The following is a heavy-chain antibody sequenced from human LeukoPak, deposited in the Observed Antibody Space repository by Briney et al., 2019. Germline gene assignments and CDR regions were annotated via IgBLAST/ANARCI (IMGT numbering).Heavy chain of an antibody. CDR3: ARGRSSSWLDY. Sequence: GGSLRLSCAASGFTFSSYAMHWVRQAPGKGLEWVAVISYDGSNKYYADSVKGRFTISRDNSKNTLYLQMNSLRAEDTAVYYCARGRSSSWLDYWGQGTLVTVSS. J-gene: IGHJ4*02. CDR1: GFTFSSYA. V-gene: IGHV3-30-3*01. D-gene: IGHD6-13*01. CDR2: ISYDGSNK.